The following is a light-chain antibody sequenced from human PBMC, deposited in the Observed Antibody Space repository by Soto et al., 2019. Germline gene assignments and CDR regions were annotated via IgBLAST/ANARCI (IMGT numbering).Light chain of an antibody. J-gene: IGKJ1*01. CDR3: QQYNNWPWT. Sequence: EIVMTQSPATLSVSPGERATLSCRASQSVSSNLAWYQQKPGQAHRLLIYGASTRATGIPARFSGSGSGTELTLPISSLQSEDFAVYYCQQYNNWPWTFGQGTKVEIK. CDR1: QSVSSN. CDR2: GAS. V-gene: IGKV3-15*01.